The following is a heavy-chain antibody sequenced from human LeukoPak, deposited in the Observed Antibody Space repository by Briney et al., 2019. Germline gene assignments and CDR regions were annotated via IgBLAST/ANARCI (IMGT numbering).Heavy chain of an antibody. CDR2: ISGGGERT. CDR3: GKDGGQYSSGPEFDP. Sequence: GGSLRLSCAASGIVFINTAMNWARQSPGRGLEWVSAISGGGERTFYADSVKGRFTISRDNSKNMVYLQMNSLRADDTAIYYCGKDGGQYSSGPEFDPRGQGALVTVSS. J-gene: IGHJ5*02. V-gene: IGHV3-23*01. CDR1: GIVFINTA. D-gene: IGHD6-19*01.